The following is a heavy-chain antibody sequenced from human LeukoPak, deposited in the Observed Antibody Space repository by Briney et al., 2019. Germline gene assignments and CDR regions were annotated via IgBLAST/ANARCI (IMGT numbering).Heavy chain of an antibody. J-gene: IGHJ4*02. CDR3: ARAHGGLYLDS. CDR1: GEPLGTFY. V-gene: IGHV4-4*07. CDR2: IHTNGYT. Sequence: TSETLSLTCTVSGEPLGTFYWSWIRQPAGQGLEYIGRIHTNGYTNYKPSLNSRVTMSVDSSKNQFSLTLRSVTATDTAIYYCARAHGGLYLDSWGQGTLVTVSS. D-gene: IGHD4-23*01.